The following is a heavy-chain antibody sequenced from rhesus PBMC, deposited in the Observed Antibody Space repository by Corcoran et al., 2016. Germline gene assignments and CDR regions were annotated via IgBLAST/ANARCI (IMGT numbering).Heavy chain of an antibody. Sequence: GKGLEWIGRIRSGGSTNYNPSLKSRVTISIDTSKNQFSLKLNSVTAADTAVYYCARHSHSSGWYYFDYWGQGVLVTVSS. CDR3: ARHSHSSGWYYFDY. V-gene: IGHV4-160*01. J-gene: IGHJ4*01. D-gene: IGHD6-31*01. CDR2: IRSGGST.